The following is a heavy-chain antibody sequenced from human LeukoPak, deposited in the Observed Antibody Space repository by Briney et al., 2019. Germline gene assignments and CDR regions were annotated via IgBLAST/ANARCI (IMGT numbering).Heavy chain of an antibody. D-gene: IGHD3-3*01. CDR2: IYYSGST. CDR1: GGSISSGDYY. Sequence: SETLSLTCTVSGGSISSGDYYWSWIRQPPGKGLEWIGCIYYSGSTYYNPSLKSRVTISVDTSKNQFSLKLSSVTAADTAVYYCARAWEYYDFWSGYPKWFDPWGQGTLVTVSS. J-gene: IGHJ5*02. V-gene: IGHV4-30-4*08. CDR3: ARAWEYYDFWSGYPKWFDP.